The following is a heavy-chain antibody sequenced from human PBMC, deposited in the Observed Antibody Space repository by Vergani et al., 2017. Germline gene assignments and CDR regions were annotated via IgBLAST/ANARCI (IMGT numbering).Heavy chain of an antibody. J-gene: IGHJ4*02. Sequence: EVQLVESGGGLVKPGGSLRLSCAASGFTFSNAWMSWVRQAPGKGLEWVGRIKSKTDGGTTDYAAPGKGRFTISRDDSKNTLYLQMNSLKTEDTAVYYCTTDHYSGSYCGYWGQGTLVTVSS. V-gene: IGHV3-15*01. CDR3: TTDHYSGSYCGY. D-gene: IGHD1-26*01. CDR2: IKSKTDGGTT. CDR1: GFTFSNAW.